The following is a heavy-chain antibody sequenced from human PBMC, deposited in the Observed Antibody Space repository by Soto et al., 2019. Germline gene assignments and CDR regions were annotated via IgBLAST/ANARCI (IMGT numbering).Heavy chain of an antibody. D-gene: IGHD3-22*01. CDR2: INAGNGNT. J-gene: IGHJ4*02. CDR3: ARNLYYYDSSGYYDY. CDR1: GYTFTSYA. V-gene: IGHV1-3*01. Sequence: PRASVKVSCKASGYTFTSYAMHWVRQAPGQRLEWMGWINAGNGNTKYSQKFQGRVTITRDTSASTAYMELSSLRSEDTAVYYCARNLYYYDSSGYYDYWGQGTLVTVSS.